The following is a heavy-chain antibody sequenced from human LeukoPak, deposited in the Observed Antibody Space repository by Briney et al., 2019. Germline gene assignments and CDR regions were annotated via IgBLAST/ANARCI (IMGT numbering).Heavy chain of an antibody. Sequence: GGSLRLSCAASGFTFSSYGMHWVRQAPGKGLEWGAVISYDGSNKYYADSVKGRFTISRDNSKNTLYLQMNSLRAEDTAVYYCASSKYSSGWYGYFDYWGQGTLVTVSS. CDR3: ASSKYSSGWYGYFDY. J-gene: IGHJ4*02. V-gene: IGHV3-30*03. D-gene: IGHD6-19*01. CDR1: GFTFSSYG. CDR2: ISYDGSNK.